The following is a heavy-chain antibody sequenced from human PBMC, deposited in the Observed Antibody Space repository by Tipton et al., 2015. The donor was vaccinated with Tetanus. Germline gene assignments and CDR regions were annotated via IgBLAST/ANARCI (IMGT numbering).Heavy chain of an antibody. Sequence: QMQLVQSGAEVKKPGASVKVSCKGSGYTFTHYGVNWVRQAPGQGLEWMGWISPFNENVNYAEKFQGRLTMTTDRSTATVYMDLRSLRSDDTAVYYCARGRGLGPHEYFEHWGQGTLVTVSS. CDR1: GYTFTHYG. CDR3: ARGRGLGPHEYFEH. J-gene: IGHJ5*02. V-gene: IGHV1-18*01. CDR2: ISPFNENV. D-gene: IGHD3/OR15-3a*01.